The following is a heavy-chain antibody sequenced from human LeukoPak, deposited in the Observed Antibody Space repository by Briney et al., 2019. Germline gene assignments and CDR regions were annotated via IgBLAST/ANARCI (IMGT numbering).Heavy chain of an antibody. CDR2: ISYSENT. CDR1: GGSISSYY. J-gene: IGHJ4*02. D-gene: IGHD1-26*01. V-gene: IGHV4-59*01. Sequence: SETMSLTCTVSGGSISSYYWSWMRQSPGKRLEWIGYISYSENTNYNPSLRSRVTMSVDTPNNQFSLKLSSLTAADTAVYYCARNSGSYSFENWGQGTLVTVSS. CDR3: ARNSGSYSFEN.